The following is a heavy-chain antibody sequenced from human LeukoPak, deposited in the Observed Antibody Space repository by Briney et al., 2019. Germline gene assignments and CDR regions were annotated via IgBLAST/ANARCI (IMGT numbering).Heavy chain of an antibody. CDR2: ISYDGSNK. V-gene: IGHV3-30*18. J-gene: IGHJ4*02. D-gene: IGHD7-27*01. CDR3: AKLINWAIDY. CDR1: WFTFSSYE. Sequence: PGGSLRLSCAASWFTFSSYELHSVRQAPGQGLEWVAVISYDGSNKYYADSVKGRFTISRDNSKNTLFLQMNSLRAEDTAVYYCAKLINWAIDYWGQGTLVTVSS.